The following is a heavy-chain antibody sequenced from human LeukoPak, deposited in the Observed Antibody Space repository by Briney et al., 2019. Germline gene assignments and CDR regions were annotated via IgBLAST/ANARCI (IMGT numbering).Heavy chain of an antibody. CDR3: ARHSSSWLRGDAFDI. D-gene: IGHD6-13*01. Sequence: GGSLRLSCAASGFTFDDYGMSWVRQAPGKGLEWVSGINWNGGSTEYADSVKGRFTTSRDNAKNSLYLQMNSLRAEDTALYYCARHSSSWLRGDAFDIWGQGTIVTVSS. CDR2: INWNGGST. J-gene: IGHJ3*02. V-gene: IGHV3-20*04. CDR1: GFTFDDYG.